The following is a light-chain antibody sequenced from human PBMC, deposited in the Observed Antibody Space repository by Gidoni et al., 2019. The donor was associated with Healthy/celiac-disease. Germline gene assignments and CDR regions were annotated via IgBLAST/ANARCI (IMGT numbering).Light chain of an antibody. J-gene: IGKJ5*01. Sequence: ELVLTQSPATLSLSPGERATLSCRASKSVSSYLAWYQQKPGQAPRLLIYDASNRATGIPARFSGSGSGTDFTLTISSLEPEDFAVYYCQQRSNWPPLTFGQGTRLEIK. CDR2: DAS. V-gene: IGKV3-11*01. CDR1: KSVSSY. CDR3: QQRSNWPPLT.